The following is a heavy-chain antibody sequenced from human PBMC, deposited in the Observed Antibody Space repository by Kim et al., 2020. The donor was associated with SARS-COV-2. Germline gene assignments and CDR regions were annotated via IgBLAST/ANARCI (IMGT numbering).Heavy chain of an antibody. Sequence: GGSLRLSCAASGFTFSSYAMSWVHQAPGKGLEWVSAISGSGGSTYYADSVKGRFTISRDNSKNTLYLQMNSLRAEDTAVYYCAGPRDLGSSWPDAFDIWGQGTMVTVSS. CDR1: GFTFSSYA. D-gene: IGHD6-13*01. V-gene: IGHV3-23*01. CDR3: AGPRDLGSSWPDAFDI. J-gene: IGHJ3*02. CDR2: ISGSGGST.